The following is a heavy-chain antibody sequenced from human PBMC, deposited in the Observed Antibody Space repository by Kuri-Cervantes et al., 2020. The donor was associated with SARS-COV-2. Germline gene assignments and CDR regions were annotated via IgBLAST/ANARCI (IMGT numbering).Heavy chain of an antibody. V-gene: IGHV1-18*04. CDR3: ARDHLPSYYDFWSGYYSFDY. J-gene: IGHJ4*02. CDR1: VYTFTSYG. D-gene: IGHD3-3*01. CDR2: ISAYNGNT. Sequence: ASVKVSCKASVYTFTSYGYSWVRQAPGQGLEWMGWISAYNGNTNYAQKLQGRVTMTTDTSTSTAYMELRSLRSDDTAVYYCARDHLPSYYDFWSGYYSFDYWGQGTLVTVSS.